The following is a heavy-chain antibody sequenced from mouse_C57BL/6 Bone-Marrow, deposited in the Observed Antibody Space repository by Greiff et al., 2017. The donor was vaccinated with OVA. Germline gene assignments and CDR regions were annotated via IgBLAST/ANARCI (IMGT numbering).Heavy chain of an antibody. D-gene: IGHD1-1*01. Sequence: QVQLKEPGAELVRPGTSVKLSCKASGYTFTSYWMHWVKQRPGQGLEWIGVIDPSDSYTNYNQKFKGKATLTVDTSSSTAYMQLSSLTSEDSAVYYCANYYGSSWFAYWGQGTLVTVSA. CDR1: GYTFTSYW. J-gene: IGHJ3*01. CDR2: IDPSDSYT. CDR3: ANYYGSSWFAY. V-gene: IGHV1-59*01.